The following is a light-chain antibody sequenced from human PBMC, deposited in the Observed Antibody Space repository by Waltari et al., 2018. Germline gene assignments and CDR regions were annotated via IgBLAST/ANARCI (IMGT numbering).Light chain of an antibody. J-gene: IGLJ1*01. V-gene: IGLV2-14*03. CDR2: DVS. Sequence: QSAVTQPASWSGSPGQSITIPGDGSSSDIGDYNPVARYQQHQGKAPKLMIYDVSSRPSGVSNRFFGSKSGTTASLTASGLQAEAEAVYFCSSYSTSITPYVFGAGTKVTVL. CDR3: SSYSTSITPYV. CDR1: SSDIGDYNP.